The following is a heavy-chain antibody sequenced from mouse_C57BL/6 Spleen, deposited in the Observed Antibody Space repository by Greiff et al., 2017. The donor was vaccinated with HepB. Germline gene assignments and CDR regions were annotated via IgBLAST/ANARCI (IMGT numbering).Heavy chain of an antibody. CDR2: ISSGGSYT. J-gene: IGHJ2*01. Sequence: EVKLQESGGDLVKPGGSLKLSCAASGFTFSSYGMSWVRQTPDKRLEWVATISSGGSYTYYPDSVKGRFTISRDNAKNTLYLQMSSLKSEDTAMYYCARHEHFDYWGQGTTLTVSS. CDR3: ARHEHFDY. V-gene: IGHV5-6*01. CDR1: GFTFSSYG.